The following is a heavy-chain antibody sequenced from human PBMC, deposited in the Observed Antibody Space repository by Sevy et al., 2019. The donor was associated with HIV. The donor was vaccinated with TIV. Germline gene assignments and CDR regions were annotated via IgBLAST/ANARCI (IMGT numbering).Heavy chain of an antibody. V-gene: IGHV3-11*06. CDR1: GFTFSDYY. J-gene: IGHJ4*02. Sequence: GGSLRLSCAASGFTFSDYYMSWIRQAPGKGLEWVSDISSGTTYKKYADSMKGRFTISRDNAKNSLYLQLNSLRVEDTAVYYCARDRRNYGGQYFDYWGQGTLVTVSS. D-gene: IGHD4-17*01. CDR2: ISSGTTYK. CDR3: ARDRRNYGGQYFDY.